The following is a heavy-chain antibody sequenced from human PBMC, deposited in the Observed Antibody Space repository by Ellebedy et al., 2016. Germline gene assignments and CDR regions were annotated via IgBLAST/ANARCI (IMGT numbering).Heavy chain of an antibody. CDR3: ARGLAVAMATVFDP. CDR2: IYSGADT. D-gene: IGHD5-24*01. V-gene: IGHV3-53*04. CDR1: GITVSSDY. Sequence: GESLKISCAASGITVSSDYMSWVRQAPGKGLEWVSVIYSGADTYYADSVKGRFTISRHNSRNTLYLQMNSLRAEDTAVYYCARGLAVAMATVFDPWGQGTLVTVSS. J-gene: IGHJ5*02.